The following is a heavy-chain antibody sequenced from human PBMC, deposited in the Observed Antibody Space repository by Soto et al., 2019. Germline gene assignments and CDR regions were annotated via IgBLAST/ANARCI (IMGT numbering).Heavy chain of an antibody. J-gene: IGHJ4*02. CDR1: GFPFSIYA. CDR3: VKGEYYYDSSGYYPFDY. CDR2: ISTNGGST. D-gene: IGHD3-22*01. Sequence: GGSLRLSCSASGFPFSIYAMHWVRQAPGKGLEYVSSISTNGGSTHYADSVKGRFTISRDNSKNTQYLQMSSLRADDTAVYYCVKGEYYYDSSGYYPFDYWGQGTLVTAPQ. V-gene: IGHV3-64D*06.